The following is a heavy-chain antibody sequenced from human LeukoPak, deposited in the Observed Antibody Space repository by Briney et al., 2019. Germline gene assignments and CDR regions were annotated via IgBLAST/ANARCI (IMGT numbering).Heavy chain of an antibody. Sequence: GASVKVSCKASGYTFTSYYMHWVRQAPGLGLEWMGIINPSGDSTSYAQKFQGRVTMTRDTSTSTVYMELNSLRSEDTAVYYCASPGRWLQSPLDYWGQGTLVTVSS. CDR1: GYTFTSYY. CDR3: ASPGRWLQSPLDY. CDR2: INPSGDST. D-gene: IGHD5-24*01. J-gene: IGHJ4*02. V-gene: IGHV1-46*01.